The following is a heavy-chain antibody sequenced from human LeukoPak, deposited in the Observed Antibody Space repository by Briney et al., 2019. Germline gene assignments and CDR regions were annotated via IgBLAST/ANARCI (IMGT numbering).Heavy chain of an antibody. V-gene: IGHV3-23*01. J-gene: IGHJ4*02. Sequence: PGASLSLSCAASGFSLSTYGVRWVRQPPGKGMEWDSGITGTGENTYYADFVKGLFTVSTDTSKNTHYLQMNSLRAEETAIYYGAKDRGTAVAGFDYWGQGTLVTVSS. CDR1: GFSLSTYG. CDR2: ITGTGENT. D-gene: IGHD6-19*01. CDR3: AKDRGTAVAGFDY.